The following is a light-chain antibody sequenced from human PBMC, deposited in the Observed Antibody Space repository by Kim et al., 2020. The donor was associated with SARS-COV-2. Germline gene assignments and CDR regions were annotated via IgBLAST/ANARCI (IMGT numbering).Light chain of an antibody. V-gene: IGLV3-1*01. Sequence: SYELTQPPSVSVSPGQTASIPCSGDNLRDKYVCWYQQKPGQSPVLVIYQDMKRPSGIPERFSGSNSGNTATLTISWTQAMDEADYYCQAWDGSTAVFGTGTKVTVL. CDR1: NLRDKY. J-gene: IGLJ1*01. CDR3: QAWDGSTAV. CDR2: QDM.